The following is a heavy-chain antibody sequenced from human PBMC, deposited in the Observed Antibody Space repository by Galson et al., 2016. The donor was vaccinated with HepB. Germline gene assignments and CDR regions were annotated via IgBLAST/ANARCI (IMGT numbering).Heavy chain of an antibody. D-gene: IGHD5-12*01. CDR3: ARRGYPGYDPCFDY. CDR1: GDSVSSDVYF. CDR2: IYYSGST. Sequence: TLSLTCTVSGDSVSSDVYFWSWIRQHPGKGLEWIGYIYYSGSTYYAPSLRNRVSISVDTSENQFSLELTSVTAADTAVYFCARRGYPGYDPCFDYWGQGSLVTVSA. V-gene: IGHV4-31*03. J-gene: IGHJ4*02.